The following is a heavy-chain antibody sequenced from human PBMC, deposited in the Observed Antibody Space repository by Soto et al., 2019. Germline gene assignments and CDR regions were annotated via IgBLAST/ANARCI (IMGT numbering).Heavy chain of an antibody. D-gene: IGHD3-10*01. CDR3: ARFALGEDYYYGMDV. Sequence: QVQLVQSGAEVKKPGASVKVSCKASGYTFTGYYMHWVRQAPGQGLEWMGWINPNSGGTNYAQKFQGWVTMTRETSISTAYMELSRLRSDDTAVYYCARFALGEDYYYGMDVWGQGTTVTVSS. V-gene: IGHV1-2*04. CDR2: INPNSGGT. CDR1: GYTFTGYY. J-gene: IGHJ6*02.